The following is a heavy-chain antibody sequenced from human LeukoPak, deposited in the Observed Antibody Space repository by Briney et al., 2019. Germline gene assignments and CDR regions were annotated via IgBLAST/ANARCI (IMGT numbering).Heavy chain of an antibody. CDR2: IKQDGSEK. J-gene: IGHJ4*02. CDR1: GFTFSSYW. V-gene: IGHV3-7*03. D-gene: IGHD3-22*01. CDR3: AKDAMIVVVITKTRPDY. Sequence: GGSLRLSCAASGFTFSSYWMSWVRQAPGKGLEWVANIKQDGSEKYYVDSVKGRFTISRDNAKNSLYLQMNSLRAEDTAVYYCAKDAMIVVVITKTRPDYWGQGTLVTVSS.